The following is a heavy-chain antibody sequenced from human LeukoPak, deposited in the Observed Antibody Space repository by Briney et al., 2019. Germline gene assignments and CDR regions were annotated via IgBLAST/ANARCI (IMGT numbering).Heavy chain of an antibody. CDR2: IRYDGSNK. J-gene: IGHJ4*02. D-gene: IGHD2-2*01. V-gene: IGHV3-30*02. Sequence: PGGSLRLSCAASGFTFSSYGMHWVRQAPGKGLEWVAFIRYDGSNKYYADSVKGRFTISRDNSKNTLYLQMNSLRAEDTAVYYCANLPAAINNDYWGQGTLLTVSS. CDR1: GFTFSSYG. CDR3: ANLPAAINNDY.